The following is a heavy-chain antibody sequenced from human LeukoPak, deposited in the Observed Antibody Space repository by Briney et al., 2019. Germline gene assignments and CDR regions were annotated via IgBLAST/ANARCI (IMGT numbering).Heavy chain of an antibody. CDR1: GYTFTSYD. J-gene: IGHJ3*02. D-gene: IGHD2-2*01. CDR2: MNPNSGNT. Sequence: ASVKVSCKASGYTFTSYDINWVRQATGQGLEWMGWMNPNSGNTGYAQKFQGRVTITRNTSISTAYMELSSLRSEDTAVYYCARAGENTKYCSSTSCQGDAFDIWGQGTMVTVSS. V-gene: IGHV1-8*03. CDR3: ARAGENTKYCSSTSCQGDAFDI.